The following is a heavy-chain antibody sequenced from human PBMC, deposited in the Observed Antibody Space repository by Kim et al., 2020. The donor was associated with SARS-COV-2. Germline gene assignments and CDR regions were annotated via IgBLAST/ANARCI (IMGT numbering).Heavy chain of an antibody. D-gene: IGHD2-21*02. J-gene: IGHJ4*02. CDR3: ARELYCGGDCSAFDY. V-gene: IGHV3-30*07. Sequence: DSVKGRFTISRDNSKNTLYLQMNSLRAEDTAVYYCARELYCGGDCSAFDYWGQGTLVTVSS.